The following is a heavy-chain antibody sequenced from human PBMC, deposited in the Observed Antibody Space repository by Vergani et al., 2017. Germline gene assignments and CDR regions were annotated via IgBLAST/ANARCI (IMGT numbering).Heavy chain of an antibody. CDR1: RYSFTSYW. J-gene: IGHJ6*02. V-gene: IGHV5-10-1*01. CDR2: IDPSDSYT. Sequence: EVQLVQSGAEVKKPGESLRISCKGSRYSFTSYWISWVRQMPGKGLEWVGRIDPSDSYTNYSPSFQGHVTISADKSISTAYLQWSSLKASDTAMYYCARQVAVAGKWWGPYYYYGMDVWGQGTTVTVSS. D-gene: IGHD6-19*01. CDR3: ARQVAVAGKWWGPYYYYGMDV.